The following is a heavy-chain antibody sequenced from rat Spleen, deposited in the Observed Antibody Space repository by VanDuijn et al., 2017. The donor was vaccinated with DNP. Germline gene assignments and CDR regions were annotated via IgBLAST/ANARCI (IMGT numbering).Heavy chain of an antibody. CDR2: INKDSSRI. J-gene: IGHJ2*01. V-gene: IGHV4-2*01. D-gene: IGHD1-4*01. Sequence: EVKLVESGGGLVQPGRSLKLSCAASGFNFNDYWMGWGRQAPGKGLEWLGEINKDSSRIKYTPSLKDKFTISRDNDQNTLYLQMSRLGSEDTATYYCTTDHDGYKTFDYWGQGVLVTVSS. CDR3: TTDHDGYKTFDY. CDR1: GFNFNDYW.